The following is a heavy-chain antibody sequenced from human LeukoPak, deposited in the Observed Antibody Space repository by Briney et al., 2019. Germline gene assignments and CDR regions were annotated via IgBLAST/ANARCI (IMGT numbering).Heavy chain of an antibody. CDR1: GFTFSSYW. J-gene: IGHJ4*02. V-gene: IGHV4-34*01. CDR3: AREPIITMVRGVFDY. D-gene: IGHD3-10*01. Sequence: GSLRLSCAASGFTFSSYWMSWVRQPPGKGLEWIGEINHSGSTNYNPSLKSRVTISVDTSKNQFSLKLSSVTAADTAVYYCAREPIITMVRGVFDYWGQGTLVTVSS. CDR2: INHSGST.